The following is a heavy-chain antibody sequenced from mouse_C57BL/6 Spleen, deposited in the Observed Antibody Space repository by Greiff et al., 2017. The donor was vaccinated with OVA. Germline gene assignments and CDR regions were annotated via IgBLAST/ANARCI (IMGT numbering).Heavy chain of an antibody. V-gene: IGHV5-17*01. CDR3: ARAYDYDGRLAY. CDR2: ISSGSSTI. D-gene: IGHD2-4*01. Sequence: EVQVVESGGGLVKPGGSLKLSCAASGFTFSDYGMHWVRQAPEKGLEWVAYISSGSSTIYYADTVKGRFTISRDNAKNTLFLQMTSLRSEDTAMYYCARAYDYDGRLAYWGQGTLVTVSA. J-gene: IGHJ3*01. CDR1: GFTFSDYG.